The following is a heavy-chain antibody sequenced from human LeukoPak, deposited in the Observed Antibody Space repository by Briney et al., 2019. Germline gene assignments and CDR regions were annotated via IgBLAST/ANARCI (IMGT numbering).Heavy chain of an antibody. CDR1: GGSITSGSISSTNYY. Sequence: SETLSLTCVVSGGSITSGSISSTNYYWAWVRQPPGKGLEWIGYISYSGFTNYNPSLKSRVTISLDTSKNQFSLKLTSVTAADTAVYYCAGHHPRNTVDFWGQGTLVTVSS. CDR3: AGHHPRNTVDF. D-gene: IGHD2-8*02. CDR2: ISYSGFT. V-gene: IGHV4-61*05. J-gene: IGHJ4*02.